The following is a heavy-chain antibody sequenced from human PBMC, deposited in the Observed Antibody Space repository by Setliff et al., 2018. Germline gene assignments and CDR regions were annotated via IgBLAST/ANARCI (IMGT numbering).Heavy chain of an antibody. J-gene: IGHJ4*02. CDR3: ARSPPNRGSGSGWYGDF. Sequence: ASVKVSCKASEYSFTGYYVHWVRQAPGQGLEWMGWISPYNGDTRFQQKFQGRVTVTTDTPTSTGYLELRSLTSDDTAVYYCARSPPNRGSGSGWYGDFWGQGTLVTVSS. CDR1: EYSFTGYY. D-gene: IGHD6-19*01. CDR2: ISPYNGDT. V-gene: IGHV1-18*04.